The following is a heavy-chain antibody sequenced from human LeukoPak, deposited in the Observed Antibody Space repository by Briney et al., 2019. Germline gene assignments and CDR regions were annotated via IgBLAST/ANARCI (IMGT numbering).Heavy chain of an antibody. CDR3: ARGRGDLVTTVVTPTYYFDY. V-gene: IGHV4-34*01. J-gene: IGHJ4*02. D-gene: IGHD4-23*01. CDR2: INHSGST. Sequence: MASETLSLTCAVYGGSFSGYYWSWIRQPPGKGLEWIGEINHSGSTNYNPSLKSRVTISVDTSKNQFSLKLSSVTAADTAVYYCARGRGDLVTTVVTPTYYFDYWGQGTLVTVSS. CDR1: GGSFSGYY.